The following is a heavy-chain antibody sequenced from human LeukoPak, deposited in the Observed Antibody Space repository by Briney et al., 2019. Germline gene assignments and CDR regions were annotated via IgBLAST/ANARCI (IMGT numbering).Heavy chain of an antibody. CDR2: INHSGST. Sequence: SETPSLTCAVYGGSFSGYYWSWIRQPPGKGLEWIGEINHSGSTNYNPSLKSRVTISVDTSKNQFSLKLSTVTAADTAVYYCARGRASYYNYYMDVWGKGTTVTVSS. CDR1: GGSFSGYY. J-gene: IGHJ6*03. CDR3: ARGRASYYNYYMDV. V-gene: IGHV4-34*01.